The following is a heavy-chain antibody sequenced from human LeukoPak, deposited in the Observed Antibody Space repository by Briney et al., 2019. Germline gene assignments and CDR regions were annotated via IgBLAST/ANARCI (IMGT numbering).Heavy chain of an antibody. CDR3: AKTGGSSSSEVYYFDY. CDR2: ISGSGGST. CDR1: GFTFSIYA. D-gene: IGHD6-6*01. V-gene: IGHV3-23*01. J-gene: IGHJ4*02. Sequence: GGSLRLSCAASGFTFSIYAMSWVRQAPGKGLEWVSAISGSGGSTYYADSVKGRFTISRDNSKNTLYLQMNSLRAEDTAVYYCAKTGGSSSSEVYYFDYWGQGTLVTVSS.